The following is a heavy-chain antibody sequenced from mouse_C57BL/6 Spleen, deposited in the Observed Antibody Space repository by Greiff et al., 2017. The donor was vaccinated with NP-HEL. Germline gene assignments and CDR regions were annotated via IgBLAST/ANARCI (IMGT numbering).Heavy chain of an antibody. D-gene: IGHD1-1*01. CDR1: GFSLTSYA. Sequence: VQLQESGPGLVAPSQSLSITCTVSGFSLTSYAISWVRQPPGKGLEWLGVIWTGGGTNYNSALKSRLSISKDNSKSQVFLKMNSLQTDDTARYYCASSLYGSSYGDAMDYWGQGTSVTISS. V-gene: IGHV2-9-1*01. CDR2: IWTGGGT. CDR3: ASSLYGSSYGDAMDY. J-gene: IGHJ4*01.